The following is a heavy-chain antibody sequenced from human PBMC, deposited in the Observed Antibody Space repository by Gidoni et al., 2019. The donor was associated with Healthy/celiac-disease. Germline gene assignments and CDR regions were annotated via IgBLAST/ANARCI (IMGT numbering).Heavy chain of an antibody. CDR3: AKHTPGTILPGSVVALGFDY. Sequence: EVQLLESGGGLVQPGGSLRLSCAASGFPLSSYAMSWVRQAPGKGLEWGSAIRGSGGSTYYADSVKGRFTISRDNSKNTLYLQMNSLRAEDTAVYYCAKHTPGTILPGSVVALGFDYWGQGTLVTVSS. CDR2: IRGSGGST. J-gene: IGHJ4*02. V-gene: IGHV3-23*01. D-gene: IGHD2-21*01. CDR1: GFPLSSYA.